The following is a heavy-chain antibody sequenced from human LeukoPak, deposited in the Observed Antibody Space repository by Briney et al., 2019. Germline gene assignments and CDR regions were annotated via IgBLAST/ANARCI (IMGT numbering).Heavy chain of an antibody. D-gene: IGHD6-19*01. V-gene: IGHV3-48*03. CDR3: AGLVLDY. J-gene: IGHJ4*02. Sequence: GGSLRLSCAASGFTFRSYEMTWVRQAPGKGLEWVSYISGSGSTIYYTDSVKGRFTISRHNAKNSLYLQMNSLRAEDTAVYYCAGLVLDYWGQGTLVTDSS. CDR1: GFTFRSYE. CDR2: ISGSGSTI.